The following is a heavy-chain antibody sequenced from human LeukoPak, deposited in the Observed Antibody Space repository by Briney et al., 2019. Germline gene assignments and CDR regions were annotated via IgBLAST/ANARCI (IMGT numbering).Heavy chain of an antibody. V-gene: IGHV3-30*04. CDR1: GFTFSSYA. CDR3: ARDNYYYGSGGYYSPPDYGMDV. CDR2: ISYDGSNK. D-gene: IGHD3-10*01. J-gene: IGHJ6*02. Sequence: PGGSLRLSCAASGFTFSSYAMHWVRQAPGKGLEWVAVISYDGSNKYYADSVKGRFTISRDNSKNTLYLQMNSLRAEDTAVYYCARDNYYYGSGGYYSPPDYGMDVWGQGTTVTVSS.